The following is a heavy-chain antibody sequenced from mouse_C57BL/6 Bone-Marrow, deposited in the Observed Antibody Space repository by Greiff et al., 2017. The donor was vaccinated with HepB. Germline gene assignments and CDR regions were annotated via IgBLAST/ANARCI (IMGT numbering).Heavy chain of an antibody. D-gene: IGHD1-1*01. CDR1: GFSLTSYA. V-gene: IGHV2-9-1*01. CDR2: IWTGGGT. Sequence: VQVVESGPGLVAPSQSLSITCTVSGFSLTSYAISWVRQPPGKGLEWLGVIWTGGGTNYNSALKSRLSISKDNSKSQVFLKMNSLQTDDTARYYCARNSLYGRSSEYFDVWGTGTTVTVSS. CDR3: ARNSLYGRSSEYFDV. J-gene: IGHJ1*03.